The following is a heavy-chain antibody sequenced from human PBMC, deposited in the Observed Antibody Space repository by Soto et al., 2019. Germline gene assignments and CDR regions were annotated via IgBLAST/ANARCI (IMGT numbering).Heavy chain of an antibody. V-gene: IGHV3-30*18. J-gene: IGHJ4*02. CDR2: ISDDGVDK. D-gene: IGHD6-19*01. Sequence: VQLVESGGGVVQPGRSLRLSCTVSGFTFRSYGMHWVRQAPGKGLEWVAIISDDGVDKYYVDSVEGRFTISRDNSNNTLYLQMNSLRAEDTGVYYCAKDRGSAWSAIFDYWGQGTLVTVSS. CDR3: AKDRGSAWSAIFDY. CDR1: GFTFRSYG.